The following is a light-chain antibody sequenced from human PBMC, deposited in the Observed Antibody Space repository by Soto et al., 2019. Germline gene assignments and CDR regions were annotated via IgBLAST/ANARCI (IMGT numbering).Light chain of an antibody. J-gene: IGKJ1*01. CDR2: HAS. V-gene: IGKV1-5*01. CDR1: QSIDRW. Sequence: DIQMTQSPSTLPASVGDRVTITCRASQSIDRWLAWYQQRPGKAPKLLIYHASSLETGVPSRFSGSGSRTEFTLTISSLQPDDFATYYCQHYNSHGTFGQGTKVDIK. CDR3: QHYNSHGT.